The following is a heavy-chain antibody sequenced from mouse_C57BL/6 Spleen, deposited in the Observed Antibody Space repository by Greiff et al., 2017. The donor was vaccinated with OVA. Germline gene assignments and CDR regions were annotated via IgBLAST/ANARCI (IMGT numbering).Heavy chain of an antibody. CDR1: GYSITSGYY. Sequence: EVQLQQSGPGLVKPSQSLSLTCSVTGYSITSGYYWNWIRQFPGNKLEWMGYISYDGSNNYNPSLKNRISITRDTSKNQFFLKLNSVTTEDTATYYCARDSSYPAWFAYWGQGTLVTVSA. J-gene: IGHJ3*01. D-gene: IGHD1-1*01. CDR2: ISYDGSN. CDR3: ARDSSYPAWFAY. V-gene: IGHV3-6*01.